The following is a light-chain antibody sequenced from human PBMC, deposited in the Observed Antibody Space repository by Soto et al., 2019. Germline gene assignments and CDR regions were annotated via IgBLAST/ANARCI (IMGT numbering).Light chain of an antibody. CDR3: QQYHLYWT. J-gene: IGKJ1*01. CDR1: QPSSDW. Sequence: DIQMTQSPSTLPASVGDRVTITCRASQPSSDWLAWYQQKPGKVPKLLIYKASSLESGVPSRFSGSGSGTEFSLTISSLQPDDFATYYCQQYHLYWTFGQGTKVDIK. V-gene: IGKV1-5*03. CDR2: KAS.